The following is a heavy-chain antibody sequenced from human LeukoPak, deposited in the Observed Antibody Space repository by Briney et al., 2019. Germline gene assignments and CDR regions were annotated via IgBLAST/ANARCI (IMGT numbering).Heavy chain of an antibody. CDR1: GFTFTSYA. V-gene: IGHV3-30-3*01. Sequence: PGRSLRLSCAVSGFTFTSYAMHWVRQAPGKGLEWVAVVSYDGSNKDHADSVTGRFTISRDNSKNTLYLQMNSLRVEDTAVYHSARDKRRYYYDSSGYYYEDAFDIWGQGTMVTVSS. D-gene: IGHD3-22*01. CDR3: ARDKRRYYYDSSGYYYEDAFDI. J-gene: IGHJ3*02. CDR2: VSYDGSNK.